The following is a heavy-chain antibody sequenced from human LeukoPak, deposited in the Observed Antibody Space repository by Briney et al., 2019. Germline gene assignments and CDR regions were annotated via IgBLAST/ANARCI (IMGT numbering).Heavy chain of an antibody. CDR3: ARLNCSGGSCYSVDH. J-gene: IGHJ5*02. D-gene: IGHD2-15*01. CDR1: GGSISSGAYY. CDR2: IYYSGST. V-gene: IGHV4-30-4*08. Sequence: PSETLSLTCTVSGGSISSGAYYWSWIRQHPGKGLEWIVYIYYSGSTYYNPSLKRRVTISVDTYKNQFSLKLSSVTAADTAVYYCARLNCSGGSCYSVDHWGQGTVVTVSS.